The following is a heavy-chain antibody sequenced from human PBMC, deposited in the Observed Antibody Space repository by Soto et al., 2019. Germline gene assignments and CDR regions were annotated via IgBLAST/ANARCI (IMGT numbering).Heavy chain of an antibody. V-gene: IGHV3-30*14. Sequence: LGGSLRLSCAASGFTFSSYAMHWVRQAPGKGLEWVAVISYDGSNKYYSTSLKTRLTISKDTSKNQVVLTMTNMDPVDTATYYCARSPYYDFWSGYPDPYYYYYYMDVWGKGTTVTVSS. D-gene: IGHD3-3*01. CDR2: ISYDGSNK. J-gene: IGHJ6*03. CDR3: ARSPYYDFWSGYPDPYYYYYYMDV. CDR1: GFTFSSYA.